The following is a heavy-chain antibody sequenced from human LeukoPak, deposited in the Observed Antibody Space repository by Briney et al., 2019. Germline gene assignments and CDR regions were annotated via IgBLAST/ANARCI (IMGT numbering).Heavy chain of an antibody. CDR2: IRYDGNNQ. CDR1: GFTFSNFD. D-gene: IGHD3-3*01. Sequence: GGSLRLSCAASGFTFSNFDMHWVRQAPGKGLEWVAFIRYDGNNQYFADSVKGRFTIPRDNSKNTLYLQMNSLRAEDTAVYYCARAAERYDFWSGYHFDYWGQGTLVTVSS. V-gene: IGHV3-30*02. CDR3: ARAAERYDFWSGYHFDY. J-gene: IGHJ4*02.